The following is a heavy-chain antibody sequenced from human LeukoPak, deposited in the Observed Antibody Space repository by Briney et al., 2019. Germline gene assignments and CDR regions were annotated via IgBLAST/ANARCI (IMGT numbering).Heavy chain of an antibody. Sequence: SETLSLTCTEPVGSISSGSYYWGWIRQPAGKGLEWIGRIYASGSTNYNPSLKSRFTISVDTSKNQFSLKLSSVTAADTAVYYCARGGRGVQYYYDSTGHFDLWGRGALVTVSS. CDR3: ARGGRGVQYYYDSTGHFDL. CDR2: IYASGST. CDR1: VGSISSGSYY. D-gene: IGHD3-22*01. J-gene: IGHJ2*01. V-gene: IGHV4-61*02.